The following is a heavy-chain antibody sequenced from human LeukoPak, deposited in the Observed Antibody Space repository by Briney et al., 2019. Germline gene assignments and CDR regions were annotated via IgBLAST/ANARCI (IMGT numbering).Heavy chain of an antibody. J-gene: IGHJ6*02. CDR1: GFTFSSYW. CDR2: MDPDGRTI. D-gene: IGHD4-17*01. V-gene: IGHV3-74*01. CDR3: ARDLNYGDYIGRYYYGMDV. Sequence: PGGSLRLSCAASGFTFSSYWMHWVRQAPGKGLEWVSRMDPDGRTIDYADSVKGRFIISRDNAKNTLYLQMNSLRAEDTAVYYCARDLNYGDYIGRYYYGMDVWGQGTTVTVSS.